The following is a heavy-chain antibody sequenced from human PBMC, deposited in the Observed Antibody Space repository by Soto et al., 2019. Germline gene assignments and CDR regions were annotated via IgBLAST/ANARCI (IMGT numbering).Heavy chain of an antibody. D-gene: IGHD2-2*01. CDR2: IIPIFGTA. V-gene: IGHV1-69*01. CDR3: ARGAGIIVVPAAMSYYYYGMDV. J-gene: IGHJ6*02. CDR1: GGTFSSYA. Sequence: QMQLVQSGAEVKKPGSSVKVSCKASGGTFSSYAISWVRQAPGQGLEWMGGIIPIFGTANYAQKFQGRVTITADESTSTAYMELSRLRSEDTAVYYCARGAGIIVVPAAMSYYYYGMDVCGQGTTVTVSS.